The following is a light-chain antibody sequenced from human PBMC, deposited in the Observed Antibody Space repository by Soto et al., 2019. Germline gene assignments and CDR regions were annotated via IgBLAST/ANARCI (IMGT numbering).Light chain of an antibody. CDR3: QQYENYWT. V-gene: IGKV1-5*01. CDR2: DAS. CDR1: QPISSW. Sequence: DIQMTQSPPTLSASVGDRVTITCWASQPISSWLAWYHQKPGKAPKLLIYDASNLESGVPSRFSGSGSGTEFTLTIRSLQPEDFGIYYCQQYENYWTFGQGTKVEIK. J-gene: IGKJ1*01.